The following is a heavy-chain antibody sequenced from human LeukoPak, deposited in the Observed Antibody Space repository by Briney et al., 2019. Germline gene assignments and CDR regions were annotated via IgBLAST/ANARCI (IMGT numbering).Heavy chain of an antibody. D-gene: IGHD1-26*01. CDR3: AREMYAVGATRGDY. J-gene: IGHJ4*02. V-gene: IGHV1-2*02. Sequence: ASVKVSCKASGYTFTGYYIHWVRQAPGQGLEWMGWINPNSGGTNFAQKVQGRVTMTRDTSINTAYMEMNRLRSDDTAVYYCAREMYAVGATRGDYWGQGTLVTVSS. CDR2: INPNSGGT. CDR1: GYTFTGYY.